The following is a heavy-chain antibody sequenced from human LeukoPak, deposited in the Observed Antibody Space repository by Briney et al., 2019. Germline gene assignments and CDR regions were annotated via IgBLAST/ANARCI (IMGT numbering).Heavy chain of an antibody. V-gene: IGHV5-51*01. Sequence: KVSCKASGYTFTSYYMHWVRQMPGKGLEWMGIIYPGDSDTRYSPSFQGQVTISADKSISTAYLQWSSLKASDTAMYYCARRSSSGYYYDYWGQGTLVTVSS. CDR1: GYTFTSYY. D-gene: IGHD3-22*01. J-gene: IGHJ4*02. CDR2: IYPGDSDT. CDR3: ARRSSSGYYYDY.